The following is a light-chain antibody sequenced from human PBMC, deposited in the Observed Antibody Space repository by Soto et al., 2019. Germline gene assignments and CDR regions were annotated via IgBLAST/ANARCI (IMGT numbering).Light chain of an antibody. CDR1: QSVGSY. J-gene: IGKJ2*01. CDR2: DAS. Sequence: ETVLTQSPATLALSPGERATLSCRAAQSVGSYLAWYQQKPGQAPRLLIYDASNRATGIPARFSGSGSGTDVTLTISTLEPEDFAVYYCQQRSNWPRTFGQGTKLEIK. V-gene: IGKV3-11*01. CDR3: QQRSNWPRT.